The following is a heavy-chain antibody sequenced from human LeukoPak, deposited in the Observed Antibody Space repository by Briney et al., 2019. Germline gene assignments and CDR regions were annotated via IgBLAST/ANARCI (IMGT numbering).Heavy chain of an antibody. CDR2: IYHSGRT. V-gene: IGHV4-38-2*02. CDR3: ATQILLCHYY. D-gene: IGHD2-15*01. J-gene: IGHJ4*02. CDR1: GYSISSGYY. Sequence: SETLSLTCTVSGYSISSGYYWGWIRQSPGKGLEWIGSIYHSGRTYYNPSLKSRLAISLDTSKNQFSLRLSSVTAADTAVYYCATQILLCHYYWGQGTLVTVSS.